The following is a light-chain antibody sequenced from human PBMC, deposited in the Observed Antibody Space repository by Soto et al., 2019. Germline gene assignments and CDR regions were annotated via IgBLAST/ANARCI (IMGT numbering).Light chain of an antibody. CDR2: AAS. CDR3: QQSYSTLMWT. CDR1: QSINFY. V-gene: IGKV1-39*01. J-gene: IGKJ1*01. Sequence: DMQMTQSPSSLSASVGDRVTITCRAIQSINFYLNWYQQKPGKAPKLLISAASSLQSGVPSRFSGSGSGTDFTLTISSLQPEDFATYYCQQSYSTLMWTFGQGTKVDIK.